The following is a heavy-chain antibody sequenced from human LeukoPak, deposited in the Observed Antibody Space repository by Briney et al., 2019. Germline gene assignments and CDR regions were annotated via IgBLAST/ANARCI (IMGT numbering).Heavy chain of an antibody. CDR3: ARDYYHSSGYYDY. J-gene: IGHJ4*02. CDR1: GYTFTGYY. Sequence: ASVKVSCKASGYTFTGYYMHWVRQAPGQGLEWMGWINPNSGGTNYAQKFQGRVTMTRDTSTSTVYMELSSLRSEDTAVYYCARDYYHSSGYYDYWGQGTLVTVSS. D-gene: IGHD3-22*01. V-gene: IGHV1-2*02. CDR2: INPNSGGT.